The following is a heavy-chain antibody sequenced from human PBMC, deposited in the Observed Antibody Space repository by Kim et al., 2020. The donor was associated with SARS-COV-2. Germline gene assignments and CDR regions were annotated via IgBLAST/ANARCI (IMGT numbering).Heavy chain of an antibody. Sequence: SETLSLTCTVSGDSVSSRSYYWGWIRQHPGKGLEWVGCIYYKGNTYYSTSLKSRITISVDTSKNQFSLRLNSVTAADAAIYYGAGLGRNSYGGWLVDYWGQGTLVTVSS. CDR2: IYYKGNT. CDR1: GDSVSSRSYY. J-gene: IGHJ4*02. V-gene: IGHV4-39*01. CDR3: AGLGRNSYGGWLVDY. D-gene: IGHD2-15*01.